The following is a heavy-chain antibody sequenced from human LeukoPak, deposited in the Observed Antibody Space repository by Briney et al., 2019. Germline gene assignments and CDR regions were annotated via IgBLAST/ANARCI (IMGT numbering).Heavy chain of an antibody. D-gene: IGHD3-10*01. Sequence: ASVNVSCKASGYTFTSYGISWVRQAPGQGLEWMGWISAYNGNTNYAQKLQGRVTMTTDTSTSTAYMELRSLRSDDTAVYYCARDTLWFGELLLRNGFGYWGQGTLVTVSS. J-gene: IGHJ4*02. CDR1: GYTFTSYG. CDR2: ISAYNGNT. V-gene: IGHV1-18*01. CDR3: ARDTLWFGELLLRNGFGY.